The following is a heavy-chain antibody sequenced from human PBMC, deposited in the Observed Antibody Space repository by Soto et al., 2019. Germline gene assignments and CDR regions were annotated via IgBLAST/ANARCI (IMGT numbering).Heavy chain of an antibody. V-gene: IGHV3-15*01. CDR2: IKSKTDGGTT. CDR1: GFTFSNAW. CDR3: TTFPVLLWFGELPGY. J-gene: IGHJ4*02. Sequence: VGSLRLSCAASGFTFSNAWMSWVRQAPGKGLEWVGRIKSKTDGGTTDYAAPVKGRFTISRDDSKNTLYLQMNSLKTEDTAVYYCTTFPVLLWFGELPGYWGQGTLVTVS. D-gene: IGHD3-10*01.